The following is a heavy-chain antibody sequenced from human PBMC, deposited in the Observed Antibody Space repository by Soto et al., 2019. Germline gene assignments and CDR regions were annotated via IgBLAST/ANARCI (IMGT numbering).Heavy chain of an antibody. Sequence: QVQLVQSGAEVKKPGASVKVSCKASGYTFTSYAMHWVRQAPGQRLEWMGWINAGNGNTKYSQKFQGRVSIARDTCARTAYMELSSVRSEDTAVYYCARDPTSDYGDYYDYYYYYMDVWGKGATVTVSS. V-gene: IGHV1-3*01. J-gene: IGHJ6*03. D-gene: IGHD4-17*01. CDR2: INAGNGNT. CDR3: ARDPTSDYGDYYDYYYYYMDV. CDR1: GYTFTSYA.